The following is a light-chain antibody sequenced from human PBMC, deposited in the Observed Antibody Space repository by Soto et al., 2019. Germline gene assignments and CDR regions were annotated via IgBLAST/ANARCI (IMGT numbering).Light chain of an antibody. CDR3: CSYAGTYPSD. J-gene: IGLJ1*01. CDR1: SSDVDNYNH. Sequence: QSALTQPRSVSGSPGQSVTISCTRNSSDVDNYNHVSWYQQHPGKAPTLLTYDVNKRPSGVPYRFTGSKSGNTASVTISGLQAGDDADYFCCSYAGTYPSDFGTGTKLTVL. CDR2: DVN. V-gene: IGLV2-11*01.